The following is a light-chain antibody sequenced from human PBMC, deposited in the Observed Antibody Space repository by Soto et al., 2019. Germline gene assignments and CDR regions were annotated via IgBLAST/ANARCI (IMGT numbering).Light chain of an antibody. J-gene: IGKJ4*01. CDR1: QSVGSY. V-gene: IGKV3-11*01. CDR2: DAS. Sequence: EIVLTQSPATLSLSPGERATLSCRASQSVGSYLAWYQQKPSQAPRLLIYDASNRATGIPARFSGGGSGTDFTLTISSLEPEDFAVYYCQQRSNWPPLTFGGGTKVEIK. CDR3: QQRSNWPPLT.